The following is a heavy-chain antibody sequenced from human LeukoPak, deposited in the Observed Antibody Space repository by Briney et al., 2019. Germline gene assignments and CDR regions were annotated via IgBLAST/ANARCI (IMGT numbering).Heavy chain of an antibody. D-gene: IGHD3-3*01. Sequence: SETLSLTCTVAGGSISSYYRSWIRQPPGKGLERIVYIYYSGSTNYNPSLKSRVTISVHTSKIQFPLQLSSVTAADTAVYYCARGEWSWIVWDYWGQGTLVTVSS. CDR3: ARGEWSWIVWDY. CDR1: GGSISSYY. J-gene: IGHJ4*02. CDR2: IYYSGST. V-gene: IGHV4-59*01.